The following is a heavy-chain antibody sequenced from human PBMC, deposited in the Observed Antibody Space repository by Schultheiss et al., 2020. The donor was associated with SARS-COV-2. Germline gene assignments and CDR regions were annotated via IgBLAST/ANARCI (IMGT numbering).Heavy chain of an antibody. CDR3: ARETLVASGCPDY. J-gene: IGHJ4*02. CDR2: ISGSGGST. D-gene: IGHD6-19*01. V-gene: IGHV3-21*04. CDR1: GFTFSSYA. Sequence: GGSLRLSCSASGFTFSSYAMHWVRQAPGKGLEWVSAISGSGGSTYYADSVKGRFTISRDNAKNSLYLQMNSLRAEDTAVYYCARETLVASGCPDYWGQGTLVTVSS.